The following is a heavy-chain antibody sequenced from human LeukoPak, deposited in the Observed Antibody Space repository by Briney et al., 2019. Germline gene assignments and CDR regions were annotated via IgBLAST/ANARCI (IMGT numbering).Heavy chain of an antibody. Sequence: ASVKVSCKASGYTFTGYYMHWVRQAPGRGLEWMGWINPNSGGTNYAQKFQGRVTMTRDTSISTAYMELSRLRSDGTAVYYCARSSGWYHYYYYGMDVWGQGTTVTVSS. CDR2: INPNSGGT. D-gene: IGHD6-19*01. CDR3: ARSSGWYHYYYYGMDV. J-gene: IGHJ6*02. V-gene: IGHV1-2*02. CDR1: GYTFTGYY.